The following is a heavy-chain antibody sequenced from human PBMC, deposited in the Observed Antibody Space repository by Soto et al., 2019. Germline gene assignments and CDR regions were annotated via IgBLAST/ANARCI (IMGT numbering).Heavy chain of an antibody. Sequence: QVQLQESGPGLVKPSETLSLTCTVSGGSVNSGSNYWTWIRQPPGKGLEWIGYLYYNTNTNYNPSLKSRVTISVDTSKNQFSLKLSSVTAADTAVYYCARTYCTTTSCQAHGMDVWGQGTTVTVSS. CDR1: GGSVNSGSNY. J-gene: IGHJ6*02. CDR2: LYYNTNT. CDR3: ARTYCTTTSCQAHGMDV. D-gene: IGHD2-2*01. V-gene: IGHV4-61*01.